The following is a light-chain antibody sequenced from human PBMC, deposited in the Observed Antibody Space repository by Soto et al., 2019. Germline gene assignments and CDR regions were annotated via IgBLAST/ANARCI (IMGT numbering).Light chain of an antibody. Sequence: EIVLTQSPGTLSLSPGERATLSCRASQSVSSSYLAWYQQKPGQAPRLLIHGASTRAPGFPARFSGSGSVTDFTLTISSLQSEDFAVYYCQQYDNWPWTFGQGTKVDIK. CDR3: QQYDNWPWT. J-gene: IGKJ1*01. CDR2: GAS. V-gene: IGKV3-15*01. CDR1: QSVSSSY.